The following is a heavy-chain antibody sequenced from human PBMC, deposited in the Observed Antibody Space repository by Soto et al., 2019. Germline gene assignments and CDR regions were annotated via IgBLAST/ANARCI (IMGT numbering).Heavy chain of an antibody. V-gene: IGHV3-33*06. CDR2: IWYDGSNK. CDR1: GFTFTVLG. Sequence: PAESLRHSSIPSGFTFTVLGMHWVRQAPGKGLEWVAVIWYDGSNKYYADSVKGRFTISRDNSKNTLYLQMNSLRAEDTAVYYCAKGRGSYRDWGQGP. D-gene: IGHD1-26*01. J-gene: IGHJ4*02. CDR3: AKGRGSYRD.